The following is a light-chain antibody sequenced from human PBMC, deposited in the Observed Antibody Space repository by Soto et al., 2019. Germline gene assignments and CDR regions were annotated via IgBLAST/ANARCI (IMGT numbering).Light chain of an antibody. CDR2: EVR. J-gene: IGLJ1*01. Sequence: QSVLTQPASVSGSPGQSITISCTGTSSDIGSYNYVAWYQQFPGKTPKLIIYEVRNRPSGVSFRFSGSKSGNTASLTISGLQAEDEADYYCISYRGSDTSYVFXTGTNVTVL. V-gene: IGLV2-14*01. CDR1: SSDIGSYNY. CDR3: ISYRGSDTSYV.